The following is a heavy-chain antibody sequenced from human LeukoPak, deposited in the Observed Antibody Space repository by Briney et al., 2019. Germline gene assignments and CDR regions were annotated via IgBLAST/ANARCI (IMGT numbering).Heavy chain of an antibody. J-gene: IGHJ4*02. CDR3: ARGDHFTGYLQYYFDQ. V-gene: IGHV3-30*03. CDR1: GFSFSDYG. CDR2: ISYNGGHE. D-gene: IGHD3-9*01. Sequence: GRSLRLSCAASGFSFSDYGMHWVRQAPVKGLEWVALISYNGGHEYYRDSVKGRFTISRNNSNNTLFLQMNDLSAEDSAVYYCARGDHFTGYLQYYFDQWGQGTLVTVSS.